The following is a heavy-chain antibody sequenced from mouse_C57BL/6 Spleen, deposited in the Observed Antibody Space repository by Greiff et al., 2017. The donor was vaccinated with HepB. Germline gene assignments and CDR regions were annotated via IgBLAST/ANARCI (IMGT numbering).Heavy chain of an antibody. CDR2: IDPSDSYT. CDR3: ARGNGNYLYYFDY. CDR1: GYTFTSYW. Sequence: QVQLQQPGAELVRPGTSVKLSCKASGYTFTSYWMHWVKQRPGQGLEWIGVIDPSDSYTNYIQKFKGKATLTVDTSSSTAYMQLSSLTSEDSAVYYCARGNGNYLYYFDYWGQGTTLTVSS. J-gene: IGHJ2*01. D-gene: IGHD2-1*01. V-gene: IGHV1-59*01.